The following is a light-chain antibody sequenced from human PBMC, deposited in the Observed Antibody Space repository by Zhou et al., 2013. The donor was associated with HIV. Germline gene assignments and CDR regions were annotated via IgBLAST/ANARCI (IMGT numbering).Light chain of an antibody. CDR1: ENIDHY. J-gene: IGKJ3*01. CDR2: AAS. Sequence: DIQVTQSPSSLSASVGDRVTITCRASENIDHYLNWYQQKLGEAPKLLIFAASKLQSGVPSRFSGSGSGTAFSLTINSLQSEDFATYYCQQSYSSPPFTFGPGTKVEI. V-gene: IGKV1-39*01. CDR3: QQSYSSPPFT.